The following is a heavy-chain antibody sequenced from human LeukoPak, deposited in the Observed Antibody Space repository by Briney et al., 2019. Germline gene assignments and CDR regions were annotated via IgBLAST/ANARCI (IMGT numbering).Heavy chain of an antibody. D-gene: IGHD3-22*01. J-gene: IGHJ4*02. CDR2: IYTSGST. CDR3: ARGVQWLFDWWGPYYFDY. CDR1: GGSIGSGSYY. Sequence: SETLSLTCTVSGGSIGSGSYYWSWIRQPAGKGLEWIGRIYTSGSTNYNPSLKSRVTISVDTSKNQFSLKLSSVTAADTAVYYCARGVQWLFDWWGPYYFDYWGQGTLVTVSS. V-gene: IGHV4-61*02.